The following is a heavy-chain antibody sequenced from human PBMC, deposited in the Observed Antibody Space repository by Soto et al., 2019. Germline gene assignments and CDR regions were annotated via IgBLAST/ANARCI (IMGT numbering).Heavy chain of an antibody. V-gene: IGHV4-4*07. CDR2: ISSTGNI. Sequence: QVQLQESGPGLVKPSETLSLTCTVSGASISDYSWSWIRQPAGKGLEWMGRISSTGNIHYNPSFRSRFTMSIDTARDQVLPGLASGAAAGTAVDYFAGESGDNWTYEAHWGQGTQVIVSS. D-gene: IGHD1-7*01. CDR1: GASISDYS. CDR3: AGESGDNWTYEAH. J-gene: IGHJ4*02.